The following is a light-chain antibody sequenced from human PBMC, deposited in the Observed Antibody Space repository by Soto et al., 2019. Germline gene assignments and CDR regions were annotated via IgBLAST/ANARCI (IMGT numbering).Light chain of an antibody. V-gene: IGLV1-44*01. CDR2: GDI. Sequence: QSVLTQPPSASGTPGQRVTISCSGSSSNIGTNAVSWYQHLPGTAPKLLIYGDIQRPSGVPDRFSGSKSDTSASLAISGLQSEDEAGYYCAAWDDSLNGPVFGGGTKVTVL. J-gene: IGLJ3*02. CDR3: AAWDDSLNGPV. CDR1: SSNIGTNA.